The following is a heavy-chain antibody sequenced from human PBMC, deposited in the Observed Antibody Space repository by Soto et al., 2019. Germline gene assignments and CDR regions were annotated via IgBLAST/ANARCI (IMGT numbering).Heavy chain of an antibody. D-gene: IGHD5-12*01. V-gene: IGHV4-34*01. CDR3: ARVGYGYWSFDL. CDR1: GGSFSGYY. Sequence: QVQLQQWGAGLLKPSETLSLTCAVYGGSFSGYYWSWIRQPPGKGLEWIGEISHSGSTNYNPYIKSRVTFSLETSKNQFSLNFSSVTAADTAVYYCARVGYGYWSFDLWGRGTLVPVSS. J-gene: IGHJ2*01. CDR2: ISHSGST.